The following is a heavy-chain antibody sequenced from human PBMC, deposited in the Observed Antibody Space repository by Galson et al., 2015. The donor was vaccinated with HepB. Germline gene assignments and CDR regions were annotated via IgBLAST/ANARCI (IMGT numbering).Heavy chain of an antibody. CDR3: ARGVYYGSLWFQH. J-gene: IGHJ1*01. CDR1: RFTFSSYG. Sequence: SLRLSCAASRFTFSSYGMHWVRQAPGKGLEWVAVIWYDGSNKYYADSVKGRFTISRDNSKNTLYLQMNSLRAEDTAVYYCARGVYYGSLWFQHWGQGTLVTVSS. CDR2: IWYDGSNK. V-gene: IGHV3-33*08. D-gene: IGHD3-10*01.